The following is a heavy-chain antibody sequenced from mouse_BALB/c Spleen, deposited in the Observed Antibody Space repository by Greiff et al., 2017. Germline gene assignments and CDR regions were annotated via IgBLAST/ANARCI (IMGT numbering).Heavy chain of an antibody. Sequence: VQLQQSGAELVKPGASVKLSCTASGFNIKDTYMHWVKQRPEQGLEWIGRIDPANGNTKYDPKFQGKATITADTSSNTAYLQLSSLTSEDTAVYYCASMPHYAMDYWGQGTSVTVSS. J-gene: IGHJ4*01. D-gene: IGHD6-5*01. CDR1: GFNIKDTY. CDR2: IDPANGNT. V-gene: IGHV14-3*02. CDR3: ASMPHYAMDY.